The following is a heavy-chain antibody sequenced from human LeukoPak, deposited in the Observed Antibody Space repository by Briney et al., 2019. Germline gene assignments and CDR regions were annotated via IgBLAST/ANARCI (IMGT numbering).Heavy chain of an antibody. V-gene: IGHV3-30*02. D-gene: IGHD1-26*01. J-gene: IGHJ6*03. CDR3: AKGRGWEASYYYYMDV. CDR2: IRYDGSNK. CDR1: GFTFSNYW. Sequence: GGSLRLSCGASGFTFSNYWMTWVRQAPGKGLEWVAFIRYDGSNKYYTDSVKGRFTISRDNSKNTLYLQMNSLRAEDTAVYYCAKGRGWEASYYYYMDVWGKGTTVTISS.